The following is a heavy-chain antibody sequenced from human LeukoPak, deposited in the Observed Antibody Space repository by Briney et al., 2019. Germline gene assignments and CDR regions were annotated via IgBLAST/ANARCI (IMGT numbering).Heavy chain of an antibody. CDR2: ISYDGSNK. V-gene: IGHV3-30*04. CDR3: ASPSYDFWSGYYGY. CDR1: GFTFSSYA. J-gene: IGHJ4*02. D-gene: IGHD3-3*01. Sequence: GGSLRLSCAASGFTFSSYAMHWVRQAPGKGLEWVADISYDGSNKYYADSVKGRFTISRDNSKNTLYLQMNSLRAEDTAVYYCASPSYDFWSGYYGYWGQGTLVTVSS.